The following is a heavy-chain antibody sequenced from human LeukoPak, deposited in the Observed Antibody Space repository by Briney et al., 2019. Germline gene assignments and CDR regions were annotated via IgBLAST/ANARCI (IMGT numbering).Heavy chain of an antibody. CDR2: IIAYNGNT. CDR1: GYTFTSYG. Sequence: ASVKVSCKASGYTFTSYGISWVRQAPGQGLEWMGWIIAYNGNTNYAQKLQGRVTMTTDTSTSTAYMELRSLRSDDTAVYYCARSGKDYFGSGSYYNPVNWGQGTLVTVSS. CDR3: ARSGKDYFGSGSYYNPVN. D-gene: IGHD3-10*01. V-gene: IGHV1-18*01. J-gene: IGHJ4*02.